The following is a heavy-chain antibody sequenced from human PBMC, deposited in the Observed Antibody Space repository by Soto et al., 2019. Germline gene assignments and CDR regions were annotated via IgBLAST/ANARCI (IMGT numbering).Heavy chain of an antibody. V-gene: IGHV3-23*01. J-gene: IGHJ4*02. CDR2: ISGSGGST. CDR1: GFTFSSYA. CDR3: AKTDGIAVAGAIDY. D-gene: IGHD6-19*01. Sequence: EVQLLESGGVLVQPGGSLRLSCAASGFTFSSYAMSWVRQAPGKGLEWVSAISGSGGSTYYADSVKGRFTISRDNSKNTLYLQMNSLRAEDTAVYYCAKTDGIAVAGAIDYWGQGTLVTVSS.